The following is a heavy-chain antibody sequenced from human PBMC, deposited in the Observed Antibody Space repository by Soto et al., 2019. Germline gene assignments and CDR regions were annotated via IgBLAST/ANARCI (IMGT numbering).Heavy chain of an antibody. D-gene: IGHD2-15*01. CDR2: LSGGGLST. CDR3: AKIAATYDY. V-gene: IGHV3-23*01. Sequence: GGSLRLSCAASGFTFSNYAMGWVRQAPGKGLEWVSSLSGGGLSTYYAGSVKGRFTISRDNSKNTLYLQMNSLRAEDTAVYYCAKIAATYDYWGQGTLVTVSS. J-gene: IGHJ4*02. CDR1: GFTFSNYA.